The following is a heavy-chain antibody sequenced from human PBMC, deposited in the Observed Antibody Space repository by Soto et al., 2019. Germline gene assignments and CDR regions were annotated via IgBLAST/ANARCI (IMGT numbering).Heavy chain of an antibody. CDR2: TKNKANNYTT. J-gene: IGHJ4*02. V-gene: IGHV3-72*01. CDR1: GFTFSDRY. Sequence: QPGGSLRLSCAASGFTFSDRYIDWVRQAPGKGLEWVGRTKNKANNYTTEYAASVKGRFTISRDYSRDSVYLQMNSLKTDDTAVYYCTIEGAYPGPDFEYWGQGTLVTVSS. CDR3: TIEGAYPGPDFEY. D-gene: IGHD3-16*01.